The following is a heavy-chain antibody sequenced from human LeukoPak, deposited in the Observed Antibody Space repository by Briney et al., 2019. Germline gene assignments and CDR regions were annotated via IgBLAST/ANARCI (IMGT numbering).Heavy chain of an antibody. V-gene: IGHV1-18*01. CDR2: ISAYNGNT. CDR1: GYTFTSYG. J-gene: IGHJ5*02. Sequence: ASVKVSCKASGYTFTSYGISWVRQAPGQGLEWMGWISAYNGNTNYAQKFQGRVTMTTDTSTSTAYMELRSLRSDDTAVYYCARAPQLVPEENWFDPWGQGTLVTVSS. CDR3: ARAPQLVPEENWFDP. D-gene: IGHD6-13*01.